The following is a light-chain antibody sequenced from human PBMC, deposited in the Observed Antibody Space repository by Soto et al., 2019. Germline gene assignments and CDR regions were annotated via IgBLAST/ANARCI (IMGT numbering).Light chain of an antibody. CDR1: TSNIGNNY. J-gene: IGLJ1*01. Sequence: QSVLTQPPSVSAAPGQKVTISCSGSTSNIGNNYVSWFQQLPGTAPKLLIYENDKRPSGIPDRFSGSTSGTSATLGITGLQTGDEADYYCGTWDSSLSGYAFATGTKVTVL. CDR3: GTWDSSLSGYA. CDR2: END. V-gene: IGLV1-51*02.